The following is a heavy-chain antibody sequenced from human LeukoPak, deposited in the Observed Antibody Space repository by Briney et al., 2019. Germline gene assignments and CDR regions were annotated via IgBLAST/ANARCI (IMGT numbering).Heavy chain of an antibody. V-gene: IGHV3-23*01. CDR2: ISGSGGTI. D-gene: IGHD5-18*01. Sequence: GGSLRLSCAAPGFTFSGCAMSWVRQAPGKGLEWVSAISGSGGTIYYADSVKGRFTISRDNSKNTLYLQMNSLRAEDTAVYYCAKQIHGYSRQVDYWGQGTLVTVSS. CDR3: AKQIHGYSRQVDY. J-gene: IGHJ4*02. CDR1: GFTFSGCA.